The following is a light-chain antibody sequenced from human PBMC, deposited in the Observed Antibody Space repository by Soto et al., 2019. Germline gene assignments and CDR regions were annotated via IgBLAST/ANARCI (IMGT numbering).Light chain of an antibody. CDR3: CSYAGGDTFFL. J-gene: IGLJ1*01. V-gene: IGLV2-23*02. Sequence: QSVLTQPASVSGSPGRSITISCTGTSGDVGSYSPVSWYQQLPGKAPKLIIYEVTKRPSGVSNRFSGSKPGNTASLAISGLQAEDEAEYFCCSYAGGDTFFLFGTGTKVTVL. CDR2: EVT. CDR1: SGDVGSYSP.